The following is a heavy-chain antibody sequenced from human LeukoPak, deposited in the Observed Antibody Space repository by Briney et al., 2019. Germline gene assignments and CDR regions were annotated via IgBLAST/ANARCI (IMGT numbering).Heavy chain of an antibody. CDR2: IDHEGSEK. CDR1: GFTFNSYG. CDR3: ARAGMYSGSYLCAFDI. Sequence: GASVRLSCAASGFTFNSYGMHWVRQASGKGLEWVAVIDHEGSEKYYAHSVKGRFTISRDNSKNTLYLQMNSLRAEDTAFYYCARAGMYSGSYLCAFDIWGQGTMGT. D-gene: IGHD1-26*01. J-gene: IGHJ3*02. V-gene: IGHV3-30*12.